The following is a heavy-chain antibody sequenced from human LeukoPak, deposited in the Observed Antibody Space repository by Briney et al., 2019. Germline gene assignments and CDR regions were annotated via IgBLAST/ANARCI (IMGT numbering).Heavy chain of an antibody. Sequence: GGSLRLSCAASGFSFSNSWMHWVRQAPGKGLEWVSAISGSGGSTYYADSVKGRFTISRDNSKNTLYLQMNSLRAEDTAVYYCAKVATIRSSHFDYWGQGTLVTVSS. J-gene: IGHJ4*02. V-gene: IGHV3-23*01. CDR2: ISGSGGST. CDR3: AKVATIRSSHFDY. D-gene: IGHD5-12*01. CDR1: GFSFSNSW.